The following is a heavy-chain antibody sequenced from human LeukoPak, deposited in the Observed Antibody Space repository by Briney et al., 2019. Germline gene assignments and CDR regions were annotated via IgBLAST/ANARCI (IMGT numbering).Heavy chain of an antibody. J-gene: IGHJ4*02. V-gene: IGHV1-69*01. CDR1: GGTFSSYA. CDR2: IIPIFGTA. D-gene: IGHD3-22*01. Sequence: SVKVSCKASGGTFSSYAISWVRQAPGQGLEWMGGIIPIFGTANYAQKFQGRVTITADESTSTAYMELSSLRSEDTAVYYCARGGVYYYDSSGYYIEPYFDYWGQGTLVTVSS. CDR3: ARGGVYYYDSSGYYIEPYFDY.